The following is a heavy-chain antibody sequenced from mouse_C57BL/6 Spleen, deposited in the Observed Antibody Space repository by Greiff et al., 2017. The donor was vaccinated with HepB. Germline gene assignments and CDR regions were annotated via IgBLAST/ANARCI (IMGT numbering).Heavy chain of an antibody. Sequence: EVKVVESGEGLVKPGGSLKLSCAASGFTFSSYAMSWVRQTPEKRLEWVAYISSGGDYIYYADTVKGRFTISRDNARNTLYLQMSSLKSEDTAMYYCTREGDYYGSSYYFDYWGQGTTLTVSS. V-gene: IGHV5-9-1*02. CDR1: GFTFSSYA. D-gene: IGHD1-1*01. CDR3: TREGDYYGSSYYFDY. CDR2: ISSGGDYI. J-gene: IGHJ2*01.